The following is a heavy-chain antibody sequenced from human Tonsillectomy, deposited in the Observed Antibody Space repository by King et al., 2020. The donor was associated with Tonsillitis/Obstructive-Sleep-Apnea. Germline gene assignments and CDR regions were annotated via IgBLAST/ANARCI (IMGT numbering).Heavy chain of an antibody. D-gene: IGHD3-16*02. J-gene: IGHJ4*02. Sequence: QLVQSGGGVVQPGRSLRLSCAASGFTFSSYGMHWVRQAPGKGLEWVAVISYDGSNKYYADSVKGRFTISRDNSKNTLYLQMNSLRAEDTAVYYCAKDNHYVWGSYRSYYFDYWGQGTLVTVSS. CDR2: ISYDGSNK. CDR1: GFTFSSYG. V-gene: IGHV3-30*18. CDR3: AKDNHYVWGSYRSYYFDY.